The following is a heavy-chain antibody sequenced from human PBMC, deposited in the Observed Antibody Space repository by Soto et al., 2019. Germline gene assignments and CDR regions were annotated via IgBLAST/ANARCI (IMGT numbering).Heavy chain of an antibody. J-gene: IGHJ5*02. CDR2: IRSKGHNYAT. V-gene: IGHV3-73*01. Sequence: PGGSLRLSCAASGFAFSGSAMYWVRQASGKGPERVGRIRSKGHNYATEYAASVKGRFTISRDDSKNTAYLQMNSLQTEDTAVYYCTRDLFSYDYSGILWFDPWGQGTLVTVSS. D-gene: IGHD3-16*01. CDR1: GFAFSGSA. CDR3: TRDLFSYDYSGILWFDP.